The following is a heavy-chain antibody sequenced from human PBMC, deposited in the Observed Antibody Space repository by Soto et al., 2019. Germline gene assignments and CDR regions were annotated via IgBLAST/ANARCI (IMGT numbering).Heavy chain of an antibody. V-gene: IGHV1-18*01. D-gene: IGHD2-15*01. CDR1: GYTFTSYD. CDR3: ARGFRVAATRWWFEP. CDR2: ISTYNGNT. J-gene: IGHJ5*02. Sequence: SVKVSCRASGYTFTSYDISWVRQAPGQGLEWMGWISTYNGNTNYAQKLQGRVTMTTDTSTSTAYMELRSLRSDDTAVYYCARGFRVAATRWWFEPWGQGTLVTVSS.